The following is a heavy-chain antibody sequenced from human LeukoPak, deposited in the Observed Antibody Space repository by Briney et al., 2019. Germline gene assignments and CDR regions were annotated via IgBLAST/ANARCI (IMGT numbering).Heavy chain of an antibody. Sequence: ASVKVSCKTSGYTFTGYYMHWVRQAPGQGLEWMGWINPNSGGTNYAQKFQGRVTMTRDTSISTAYMELSRLRSDDTAVYYCASITGTTGDYFDYWGQGTLVTVSS. CDR1: GYTFTGYY. D-gene: IGHD1-20*01. V-gene: IGHV1-2*02. J-gene: IGHJ4*02. CDR3: ASITGTTGDYFDY. CDR2: INPNSGGT.